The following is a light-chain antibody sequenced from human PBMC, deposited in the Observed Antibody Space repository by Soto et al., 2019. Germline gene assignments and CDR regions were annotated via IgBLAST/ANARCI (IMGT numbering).Light chain of an antibody. Sequence: QSALTQPASVSASPGQSITISCTGTYSDIGGYKHVSWYQQHPGKAPKLIIYDASSRPSGISNRFSASKSASTASLTISGLQADDEADYYCSSYTSSTSLLIFGAGTKVTVL. CDR3: SSYTSSTSLLI. V-gene: IGLV2-14*03. CDR1: YSDIGGYKH. CDR2: DAS. J-gene: IGLJ1*01.